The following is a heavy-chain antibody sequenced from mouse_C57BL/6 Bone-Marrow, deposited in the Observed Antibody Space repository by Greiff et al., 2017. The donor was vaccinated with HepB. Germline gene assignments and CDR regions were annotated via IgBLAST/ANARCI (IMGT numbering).Heavy chain of an antibody. D-gene: IGHD2-5*01. J-gene: IGHJ4*01. CDR3: ARSSNYSRDYYAMDY. CDR1: GYTFTTYP. CDR2: FHPYNDDT. Sequence: QVQLQQSGAELVKPGASVKMSCKASGYTFTTYPIEWMKQNHGKSLEWIGNFHPYNDDTKYNEKFKGKATLTVEKSSSTVYLEISRLTSDDSAVYYCARSSNYSRDYYAMDYWGQGTSVTVSS. V-gene: IGHV1-47*01.